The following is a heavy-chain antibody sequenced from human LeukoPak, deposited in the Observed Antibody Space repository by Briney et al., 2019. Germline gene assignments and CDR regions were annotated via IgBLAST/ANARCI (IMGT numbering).Heavy chain of an antibody. D-gene: IGHD3-22*01. J-gene: IGHJ3*02. V-gene: IGHV1-69*04. Sequence: GASVKVSCKASGGTFSSYAISWVRQAPGQGLEWMGRIIPILGIANYAQKFQGRVTITADKSTSTAYMELSSLRSDDTAVYYCAILPGTDSSGYPRDAFDIWGQGTMVTVSS. CDR3: AILPGTDSSGYPRDAFDI. CDR1: GGTFSSYA. CDR2: IIPILGIA.